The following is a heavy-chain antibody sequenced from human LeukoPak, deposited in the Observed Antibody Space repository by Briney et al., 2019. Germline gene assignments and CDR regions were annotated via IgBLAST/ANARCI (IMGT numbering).Heavy chain of an antibody. Sequence: GSLRLSCAASGFPFSDYGMYWVRQAPGKGLEWLAVISHDGNNKYYADSVKGRITISRDNSMNTLYLQMNSLRAEDTAVYYCTRGSIAYYYMDVWGKGTTVTISS. CDR1: GFPFSDYG. V-gene: IGHV3-30*03. J-gene: IGHJ6*03. CDR3: TRGSIAYYYMDV. D-gene: IGHD3-22*01. CDR2: ISHDGNNK.